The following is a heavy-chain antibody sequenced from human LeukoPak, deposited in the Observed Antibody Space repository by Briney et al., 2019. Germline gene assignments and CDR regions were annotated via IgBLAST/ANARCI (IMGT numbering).Heavy chain of an antibody. D-gene: IGHD5-18*01. CDR3: ARQYSYGSNWFDP. CDR2: IYYSGST. V-gene: IGHV4-59*01. CDR1: GGSISGYY. Sequence: PSETLSLTCTVSGGSISGYYWSWIRQPPGKGLEWLGYIYYSGSTNYNPSLKSRVTISVDTSKNQFSLKLSSVTAADTAVYYCARQYSYGSNWFDPWGQGTLVTVSS. J-gene: IGHJ5*02.